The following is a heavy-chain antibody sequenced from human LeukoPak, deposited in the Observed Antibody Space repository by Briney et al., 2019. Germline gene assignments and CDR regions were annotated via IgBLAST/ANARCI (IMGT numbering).Heavy chain of an antibody. CDR3: ARHYFYGSGKYFPFDA. V-gene: IGHV4-39*01. CDR1: GGSISNNNYC. Sequence: SETLSLTCTVSGGSISNNNYCWGWIRQPPGKGLEWIGSIYYSGRTYYNPSLGNRITISVDTPKSQFSLKLSSVTAADTAVYFCARHYFYGSGKYFPFDAWDQGTLVAVSS. J-gene: IGHJ5*02. D-gene: IGHD3-10*01. CDR2: IYYSGRT.